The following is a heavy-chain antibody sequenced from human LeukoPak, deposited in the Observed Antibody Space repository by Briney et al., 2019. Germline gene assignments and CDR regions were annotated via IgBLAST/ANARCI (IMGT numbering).Heavy chain of an antibody. V-gene: IGHV4-61*01. Sequence: PSETLSLTCTVSGGSVSSGSYYWSWIRQPPGKGLEWVGYIYYSGSTYYNPSLKSRVTISVDTSKNQFSLKLSSVTAADTAVYYCARLDIVLMVYALDYWGQGTLVTVSS. CDR2: IYYSGST. CDR1: GGSVSSGSYY. D-gene: IGHD2-8*01. CDR3: ARLDIVLMVYALDY. J-gene: IGHJ4*02.